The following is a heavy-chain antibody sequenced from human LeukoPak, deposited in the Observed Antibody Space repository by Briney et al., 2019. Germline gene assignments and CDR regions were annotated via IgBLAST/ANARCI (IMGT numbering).Heavy chain of an antibody. CDR3: ARLEGSGSPYYYHGMDV. CDR1: GFTFSSYE. D-gene: IGHD3-10*01. CDR2: ISSSGSTV. J-gene: IGHJ6*02. V-gene: IGHV3-48*03. Sequence: AGGSLRLSCAASGFTFSSYEMNWVRQAPGKGLEWVSYISSSGSTVYYADSVKGRFTISRDNAKNSLYLQMNSLRAEDTAVYYCARLEGSGSPYYYHGMDVWGQGTTVTVSS.